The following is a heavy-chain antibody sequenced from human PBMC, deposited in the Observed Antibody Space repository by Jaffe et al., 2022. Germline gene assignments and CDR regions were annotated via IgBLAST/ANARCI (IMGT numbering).Heavy chain of an antibody. CDR1: GYSISSGYY. J-gene: IGHJ5*02. Sequence: QVQLQESGPGLVKPSETLSLTCAVSGYSISSGYYWGWIRQPPGKGLEWIGSIYHSGSTYYNPSLKSRVTISVDTSKNQFSLKLSSVTAADTAVYYCARDGCSGGSCYSSASYNWFDPWGQGTLVTVSS. CDR2: IYHSGST. V-gene: IGHV4-38-2*02. D-gene: IGHD2-15*01. CDR3: ARDGCSGGSCYSSASYNWFDP.